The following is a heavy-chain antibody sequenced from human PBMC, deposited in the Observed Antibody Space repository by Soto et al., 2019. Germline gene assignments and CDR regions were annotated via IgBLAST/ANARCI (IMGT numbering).Heavy chain of an antibody. CDR3: ARCLTIFGADYYGMDV. D-gene: IGHD3-3*01. CDR2: IYPGDSDT. Sequence: PGESLKISCKGSGYSFTSYWIGWVRQMPGKGLEWMGIIYPGDSDTRYSPSFQGQVTISADKSISTAYLQWSSLKASDTAMYYCARCLTIFGADYYGMDVWGQGTTVTVSS. J-gene: IGHJ6*02. CDR1: GYSFTSYW. V-gene: IGHV5-51*01.